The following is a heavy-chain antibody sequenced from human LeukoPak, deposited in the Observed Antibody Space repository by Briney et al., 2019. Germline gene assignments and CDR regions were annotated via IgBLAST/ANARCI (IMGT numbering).Heavy chain of an antibody. Sequence: TGGSLRLSCAASGFTFSSYAMSWVRQAPGKGLEWVSAISGSGGSTYYADSVKGRFTISRDYAKNSLYLQMNSLRAEDTAVYYCAKDSYYDFWSGSYWGQGTLVTVSS. D-gene: IGHD3-3*01. CDR1: GFTFSSYA. V-gene: IGHV3-23*01. CDR3: AKDSYYDFWSGSY. CDR2: ISGSGGST. J-gene: IGHJ4*02.